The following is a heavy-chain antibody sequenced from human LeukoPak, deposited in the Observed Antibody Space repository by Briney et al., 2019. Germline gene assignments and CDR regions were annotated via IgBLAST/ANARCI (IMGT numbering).Heavy chain of an antibody. J-gene: IGHJ4*02. CDR3: ARGFLSITIFGVAGDKSYYFDY. D-gene: IGHD3-3*01. V-gene: IGHV4-34*01. CDR1: AGSFSGYY. CDR2: INHSAST. Sequence: SETRSLTCTVYAGSFSGYYWSGSPQPPGKGLGGSGEINHSASTNYNPSLKSRGTISEATSKYQFSLKLSSVTAADTPVYYCARGFLSITIFGVAGDKSYYFDYWGQGTLVTVSS.